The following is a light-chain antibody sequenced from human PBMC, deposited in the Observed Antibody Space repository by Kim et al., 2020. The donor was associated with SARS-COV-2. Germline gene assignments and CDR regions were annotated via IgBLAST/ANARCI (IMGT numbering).Light chain of an antibody. CDR1: QSVLYYSNNKEY. Sequence: DIVMTQSPDSLAVSLGERATINCKSSQSVLYYSNNKEYLAWYQQKPGQPPKLLIYWASTRGSGVPDRFSGSGSGTDFTLTITSLQAEDVAVYYCQQYSSTPWTFGQGTKVDIK. V-gene: IGKV4-1*01. J-gene: IGKJ1*01. CDR2: WAS. CDR3: QQYSSTPWT.